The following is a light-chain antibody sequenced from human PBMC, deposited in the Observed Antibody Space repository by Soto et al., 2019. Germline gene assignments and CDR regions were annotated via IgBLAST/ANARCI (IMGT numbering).Light chain of an antibody. J-gene: IGLJ3*02. CDR3: SSYTSSSTLVV. CDR2: EVS. V-gene: IGLV2-14*01. CDR1: SSDVGGYNY. Sequence: QSALTQPASVSGSPGQSITISCTGTSSDVGGYNYVSWYQQHPGKAPKLMIYEVSNRPSGVSNRFSASKSGNTASLTISGLQAEDEAGYYCSSYTSSSTLVVFGGGTKLTVL.